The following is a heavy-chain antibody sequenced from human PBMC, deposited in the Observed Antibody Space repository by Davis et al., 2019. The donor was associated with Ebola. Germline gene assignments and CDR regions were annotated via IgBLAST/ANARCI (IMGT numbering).Heavy chain of an antibody. V-gene: IGHV2-5*02. Sequence: SGPTLAKPTQTLTLTCTFSGSPLSTRGVGVAWIRQPPGKSLEWLALIYWDDDKRYSPSLKSRLTITKDTSKNQVDLTMTNMDPVDTATYYCAHLIWSRPFDYWGQGTLVTVSS. CDR3: AHLIWSRPFDY. D-gene: IGHD3-3*01. CDR1: GSPLSTRGVG. J-gene: IGHJ4*02. CDR2: IYWDDDK.